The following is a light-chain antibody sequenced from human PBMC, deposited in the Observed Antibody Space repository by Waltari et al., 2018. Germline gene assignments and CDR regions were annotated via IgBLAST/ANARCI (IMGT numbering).Light chain of an antibody. CDR1: SSDVGGYNY. CDR3: SSYTSSSTLGV. Sequence: QSALTQPASVSGSPGQSITISCTGTSSDVGGYNYVSWYQQHPGKAPKLMIYDVSNRPAGFSNRFSRSQSGNTASLTISGLQAEDEADYYCSSYTSSSTLGVFGGGTKLTVL. V-gene: IGLV2-14*03. CDR2: DVS. J-gene: IGLJ2*01.